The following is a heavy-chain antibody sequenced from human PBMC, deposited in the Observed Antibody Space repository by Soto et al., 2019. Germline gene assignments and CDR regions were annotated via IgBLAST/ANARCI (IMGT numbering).Heavy chain of an antibody. CDR1: GCTFSSYA. J-gene: IGHJ5*02. V-gene: IGHV3-23*01. CDR2: IRDSGGST. Sequence: GGSLRLSCAASGCTFSSYAMTWGRQAPGKGLEWVSTIRDSGGSTYYADSVEGRFTISRDNSKNTLYVQMNSLRAEDTAIYDCANTGRGWFFASCGQGTLFPVSS. CDR3: ANTGRGWFFAS. D-gene: IGHD6-19*01.